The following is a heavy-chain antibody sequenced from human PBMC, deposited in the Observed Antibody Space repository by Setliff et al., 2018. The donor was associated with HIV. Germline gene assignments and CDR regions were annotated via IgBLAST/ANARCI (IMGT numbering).Heavy chain of an antibody. D-gene: IGHD6-19*01. CDR3: AREGATTAGFDI. CDR1: GFTFTNYW. Sequence: PGGSLRLSCGASGFTFTNYWMHWIRQVPGKGLVWVSRINYDRLTTSYADSVQGRFTSSRDNAKNTVYLQMNSLRVDDTAIYYCAREGATTAGFDIWGHGTMVTVSS. J-gene: IGHJ3*02. CDR2: INYDRLTT. V-gene: IGHV3-74*01.